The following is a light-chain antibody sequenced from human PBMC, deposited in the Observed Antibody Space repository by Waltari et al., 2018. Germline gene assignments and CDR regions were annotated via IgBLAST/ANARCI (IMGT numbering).Light chain of an antibody. J-gene: IGLJ3*02. CDR1: SSGVGSFNL. Sequence: QSALTQPASVSGSPGQSITIPCTGTSSGVGSFNLVSWYQQHPGQAPKLMIYEGSKRPSGVSNRFSGSKSGNTASLTISGLQAEDEADYYCCSYAGAVFGGGTKLTIL. V-gene: IGLV2-23*01. CDR2: EGS. CDR3: CSYAGAV.